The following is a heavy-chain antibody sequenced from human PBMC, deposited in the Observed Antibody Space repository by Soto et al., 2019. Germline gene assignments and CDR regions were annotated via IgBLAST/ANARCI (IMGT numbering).Heavy chain of an antibody. D-gene: IGHD5-12*01. CDR1: GFTFSSYS. J-gene: IGHJ6*02. CDR3: ARVRDGYNSGIEHTYYYYYYGMDV. V-gene: IGHV3-48*02. Sequence: GGSLRLSCAASGFTFSSYSMNWVRQAPGKGLEWVSYISSSSSTIYYADSVKGRFTISRDNAKNSLYLQMNSLRDEDTAVYYCARVRDGYNSGIEHTYYYYYYGMDVWGQGTTVTVSS. CDR2: ISSSSSTI.